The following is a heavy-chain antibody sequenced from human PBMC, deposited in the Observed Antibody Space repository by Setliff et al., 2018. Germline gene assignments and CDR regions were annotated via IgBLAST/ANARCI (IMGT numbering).Heavy chain of an antibody. CDR2: ISWDGGST. V-gene: IGHV3-43*01. CDR3: AKDMGSGYSSGWYDY. J-gene: IGHJ4*02. CDR1: GFTFHDYG. D-gene: IGHD6-19*01. Sequence: GGSLRLSCEVSGFTFHDYGMHWVRQAPGKGLEWVSLISWDGGSTYYADSVKGRFTISRDNSKNSLYLQMNSLRTEDTALYYCAKDMGSGYSSGWYDYWGQGTLVTVSS.